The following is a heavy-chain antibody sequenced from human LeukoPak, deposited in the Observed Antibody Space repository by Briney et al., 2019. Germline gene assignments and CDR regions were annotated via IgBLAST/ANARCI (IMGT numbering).Heavy chain of an antibody. CDR1: GFTVSSNY. D-gene: IGHD6-6*01. CDR2: IYSGGST. J-gene: IGHJ4*02. CDR3: ARGGEYSSSWVRYYFDY. V-gene: IGHV3-53*04. Sequence: GGSLRLSCAASGFTVSSNYMSWVRQAPGKGLEWVSVIYSGGSTYYADSVKGRFTISRHNSGNTLYLQMNSLRAEDTAVYYCARGGEYSSSWVRYYFDYWGQGTLVTVSS.